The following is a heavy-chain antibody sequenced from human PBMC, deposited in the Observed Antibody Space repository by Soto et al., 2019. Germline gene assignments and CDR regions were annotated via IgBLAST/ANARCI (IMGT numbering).Heavy chain of an antibody. Sequence: QVQLVQSGDEVKKPGASVKVSCKASGYIFVNYGIAWVRQAPGQGLEWMGWISPYTGNTHSATKIQCRLTMTTETSTSTAYMDLGRLTSDDTAVYYCVMVDNYVTPTPQDVWGQGTTVTVSS. CDR1: GYIFVNYG. J-gene: IGHJ6*02. V-gene: IGHV1-18*01. CDR2: ISPYTGNT. D-gene: IGHD3-16*01. CDR3: VMVDNYVTPTPQDV.